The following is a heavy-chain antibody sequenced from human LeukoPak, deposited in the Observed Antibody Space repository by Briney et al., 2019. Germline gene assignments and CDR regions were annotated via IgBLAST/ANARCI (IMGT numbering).Heavy chain of an antibody. V-gene: IGHV5-51*01. D-gene: IGHD1-26*01. CDR3: ARSTGELRNGYYYYYGMDV. J-gene: IGHJ6*02. Sequence: GESLNISCKGSRYSFTSYWIGWVRHMPGKGLEWMGLIYPGDSDTRYSPSFQGQVTISADKSISTAYLQWSSLRASDTAMYYCARSTGELRNGYYYYYGMDVWGQGTTVTVSS. CDR1: RYSFTSYW. CDR2: IYPGDSDT.